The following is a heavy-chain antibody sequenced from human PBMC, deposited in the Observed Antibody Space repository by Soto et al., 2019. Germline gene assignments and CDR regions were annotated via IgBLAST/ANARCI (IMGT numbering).Heavy chain of an antibody. V-gene: IGHV3-66*01. D-gene: IGHD6-13*01. Sequence: GGSLRLSCAASGLTVSSSYMSWVRQAPGKGLQWVSVIYSAGSTYYADSVKGRFTISRDNSKNTLYLQMSSLRAEDTAVYYCVKGSSSRAEYFQHWGQGTLVTVSS. CDR3: VKGSSSRAEYFQH. CDR2: IYSAGST. J-gene: IGHJ1*01. CDR1: GLTVSSSY.